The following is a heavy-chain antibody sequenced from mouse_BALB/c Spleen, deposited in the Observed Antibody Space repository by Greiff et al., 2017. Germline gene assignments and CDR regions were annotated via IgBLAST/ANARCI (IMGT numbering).Heavy chain of an antibody. V-gene: IGHV5-17*02. CDR1: GFTFSSFG. CDR3: ARGGYDNAMDY. Sequence: EVKVEESGGGLVQPGGSRKLSCAASGFTFSSFGMHWVRQAPEKGLEWVAYISSGSSTIYYADTVKGRFTISRDNPKNTLFLQMTSLRSEDTAMYYCARGGYDNAMDYWGQGTSVTVSS. J-gene: IGHJ4*01. CDR2: ISSGSSTI. D-gene: IGHD2-14*01.